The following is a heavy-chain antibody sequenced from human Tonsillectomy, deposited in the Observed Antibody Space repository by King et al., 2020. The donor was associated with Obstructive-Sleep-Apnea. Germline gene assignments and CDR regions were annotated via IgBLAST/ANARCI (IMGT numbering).Heavy chain of an antibody. CDR2: ISYDGSNK. Sequence: VQLVESGGGVVQPGRSLRLSCAASGFTFSSYAMHWVRQAPGKGLEWVAVISYDGSNKFYADSVKGRFTISRDNSKNTLYLQMNRLRAEDTAVYYCAGENYGNCYFDYWGQGSLVTVSS. J-gene: IGHJ4*02. V-gene: IGHV3-30-3*01. D-gene: IGHD4-11*01. CDR1: GFTFSSYA. CDR3: AGENYGNCYFDY.